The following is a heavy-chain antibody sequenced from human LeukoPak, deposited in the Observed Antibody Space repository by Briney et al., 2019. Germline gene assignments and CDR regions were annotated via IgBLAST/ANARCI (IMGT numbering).Heavy chain of an antibody. D-gene: IGHD3-3*01. V-gene: IGHV3-23*01. CDR1: GFTLSSYA. J-gene: IGHJ4*02. Sequence: GGSLRLSCAASGFTLSSYAMSWVRQAPGKRLEWVSGISGSGSSTYYADSVKGRFTISRDNSMNTMYLQMNSLRAEDTAIYYCAKEHDFWSGYSGIRFDYWGQGTLVTVSS. CDR2: ISGSGSST. CDR3: AKEHDFWSGYSGIRFDY.